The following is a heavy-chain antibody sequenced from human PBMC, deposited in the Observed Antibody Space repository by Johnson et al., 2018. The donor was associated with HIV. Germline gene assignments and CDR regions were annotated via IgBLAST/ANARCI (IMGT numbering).Heavy chain of an antibody. CDR1: GFTFSSYA. J-gene: IGHJ3*02. CDR3: AKDQIPAAASRAFDI. Sequence: QVQLVESGGGVVQPGRSLRLSCAASGFTFSSYAMHWVRQAPGKGLEWVAVISYDGSNKYYADSVKGRFTISRDNSKNTLYLQMNSLRAEDTAVYYCAKDQIPAAASRAFDIWGQGTVVTVSS. V-gene: IGHV3-30*04. CDR2: ISYDGSNK. D-gene: IGHD6-13*01.